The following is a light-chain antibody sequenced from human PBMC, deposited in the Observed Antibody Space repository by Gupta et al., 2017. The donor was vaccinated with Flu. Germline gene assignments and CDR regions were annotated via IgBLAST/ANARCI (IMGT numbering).Light chain of an antibody. CDR3: SSFTETNARV. CDR1: SRDIGFDNY. Sequence: QSALTQPASVSGSPGQSIIISCTGTSRDIGFDNYISWYQQHQGKSPKLLIFEVNNRPSGISSRFSGSKSDNTASLTISGLQTEDEADYYCSSFTETNARVFGGGTKVTVL. J-gene: IGLJ3*02. V-gene: IGLV2-14*01. CDR2: EVN.